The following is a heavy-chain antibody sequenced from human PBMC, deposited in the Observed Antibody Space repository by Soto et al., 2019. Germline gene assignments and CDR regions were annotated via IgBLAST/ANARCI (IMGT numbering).Heavy chain of an antibody. V-gene: IGHV3-23*01. CDR2: ISGSGGST. J-gene: IGHJ6*02. CDR1: GFTFSSYA. Sequence: PGGSLRLSCAASGFTFSSYAMTWVRQAPGKGLEWVSVISGSGGSTYYADSVKGRFTISRDNSKNTLYLQMNSLRAEDTAVYYCATGRGVNFYYGMDVWGQGTTVTVSS. CDR3: ATGRGVNFYYGMDV. D-gene: IGHD3-10*01.